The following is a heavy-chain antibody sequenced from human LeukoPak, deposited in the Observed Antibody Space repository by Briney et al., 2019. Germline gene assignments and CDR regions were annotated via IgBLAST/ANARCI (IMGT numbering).Heavy chain of an antibody. CDR1: GFTFDDYA. Sequence: GGSLRLSCSASGFTFDDYAMHWVRQGPGKGLEWVSVIYNGGTTYYADSVKGRFTISRDNSKSTLFVYLQMNSLRTDDTAVYYCAGGGEAARSLHYWGQGTLVTVSS. D-gene: IGHD6-6*01. CDR2: IYNGGTT. V-gene: IGHV3-66*02. J-gene: IGHJ4*02. CDR3: AGGGEAARSLHY.